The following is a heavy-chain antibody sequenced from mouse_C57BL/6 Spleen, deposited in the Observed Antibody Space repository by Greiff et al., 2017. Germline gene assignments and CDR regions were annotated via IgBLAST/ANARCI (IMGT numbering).Heavy chain of an antibody. CDR1: GYTFTDYN. CDR2: INPNNGGT. V-gene: IGHV1-18*01. D-gene: IGHD2-14*01. CDR3: ARGYRAVPGLYYAMDY. J-gene: IGHJ4*01. Sequence: VQLQQSGPELVKPGASVKIPCKASGYTFTDYNMDWVKQSHGKSLEWIGDINPNNGGTIYNQKFKGKATLTVDKSSSTAYMELRSLTSEDTAVYYCARGYRAVPGLYYAMDYWGQGTSVTVSS.